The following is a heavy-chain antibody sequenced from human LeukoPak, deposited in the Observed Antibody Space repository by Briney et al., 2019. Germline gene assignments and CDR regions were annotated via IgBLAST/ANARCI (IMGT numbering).Heavy chain of an antibody. Sequence: SGGSLRLSCAVSGFTFRSYAMHWVRQAPGKGLEWVAVISDDGSNKSYADSVKGRFTISRDNSKNTLYLQMNSLRAEDTAVYYCASGSGSRHHYYYGMDVWGQGTTVTVSS. CDR2: ISDDGSNK. CDR3: ASGSGSRHHYYYGMDV. V-gene: IGHV3-30*04. D-gene: IGHD3-10*01. CDR1: GFTFRSYA. J-gene: IGHJ6*02.